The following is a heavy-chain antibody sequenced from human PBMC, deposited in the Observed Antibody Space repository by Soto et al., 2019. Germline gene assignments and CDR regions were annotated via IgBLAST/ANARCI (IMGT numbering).Heavy chain of an antibody. Sequence: QVQLQESGPGLVKPSGTLSLTCAVSGGSISSSNWWSWVRQPPGKGLEWIGEIYHSGSTNYNPSLKSRVTTSVDKSKNQFPLKLSSVTAADTAVYYCARGTHRRGFNDGMDVWGQGTTVTVSS. J-gene: IGHJ6*02. CDR1: GGSISSSNW. V-gene: IGHV4-4*02. D-gene: IGHD3-10*01. CDR2: IYHSGST. CDR3: ARGTHRRGFNDGMDV.